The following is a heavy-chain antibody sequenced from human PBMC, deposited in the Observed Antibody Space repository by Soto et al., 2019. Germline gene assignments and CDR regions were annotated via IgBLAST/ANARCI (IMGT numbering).Heavy chain of an antibody. J-gene: IGHJ4*02. D-gene: IGHD6-13*01. Sequence: GSLRLSCAASGFTFSSYAMHWVRQAPGKGLEWVAVISYDGSNKYYADSVKGRFTISRDNSKNTLYLQMNSLRAEDTAVYYCARDPHGGSSWYTYWGQGTLVTVSS. CDR2: ISYDGSNK. V-gene: IGHV3-30-3*01. CDR3: ARDPHGGSSWYTY. CDR1: GFTFSSYA.